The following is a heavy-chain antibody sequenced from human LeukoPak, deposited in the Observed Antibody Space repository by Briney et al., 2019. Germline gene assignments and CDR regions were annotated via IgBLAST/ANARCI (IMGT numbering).Heavy chain of an antibody. CDR2: IKQDGSEK. CDR1: GFSFSTYW. Sequence: GGSLRLSCAASGFSFSTYWMSWVRQAPGMGLEWVANIKQDGSEKYYVDSVKGRFTISRDNAKNSLYLQMNSLRAEDTAVYYCGRRPREIAVADYWGQGTLVTVSS. D-gene: IGHD6-19*01. V-gene: IGHV3-7*01. J-gene: IGHJ4*02. CDR3: GRRPREIAVADY.